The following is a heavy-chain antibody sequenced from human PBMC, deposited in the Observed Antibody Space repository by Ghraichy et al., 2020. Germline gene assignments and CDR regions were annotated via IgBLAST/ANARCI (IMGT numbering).Heavy chain of an antibody. Sequence: SETLSLTCAVYGGSFSGYYWSWIRQPPGKGLEWIGEINHSGSTNYNPSLKSRVTISVDTSKNQFSLKLSSVTAADTAVYYCASRQSPPQYPWKRGYFDYWGQGTLVTVSS. CDR1: GGSFSGYY. CDR2: INHSGST. CDR3: ASRQSPPQYPWKRGYFDY. D-gene: IGHD1-1*01. J-gene: IGHJ4*02. V-gene: IGHV4-34*01.